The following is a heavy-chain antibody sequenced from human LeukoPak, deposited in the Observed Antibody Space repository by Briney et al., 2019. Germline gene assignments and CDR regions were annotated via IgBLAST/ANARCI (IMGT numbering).Heavy chain of an antibody. J-gene: IGHJ4*02. CDR3: ARVGSTVAAGTPDY. V-gene: IGHV3-11*06. CDR2: IRGSGSHT. CDR1: GFSFSDYY. D-gene: IGHD6-13*01. Sequence: GGSLRLSCAASGFSFSDYYMSWIRQAPGKGLEWLSYIRGSGSHTTYADSVRGRFTISRDNAKNSLSLQVYSQRADDTAVYYCARVGSTVAAGTPDYWGQGTLVTVSS.